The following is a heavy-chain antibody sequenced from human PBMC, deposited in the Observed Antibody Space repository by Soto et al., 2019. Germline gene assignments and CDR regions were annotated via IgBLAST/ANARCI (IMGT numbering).Heavy chain of an antibody. CDR1: GFTFYTYA. CDR3: AKAMVRGVYDGFDI. V-gene: IGHV3-23*01. CDR2: ISGSGGNT. J-gene: IGHJ3*02. D-gene: IGHD3-10*01. Sequence: EEQLLESGGGLVQPGGSLRLSCAASGFTFYTYAMTWVRQAPGKGLEWVSGISGSGGNTYYADSVQGRFIISRDNSKNPLHLQMNSLRAEDTAVYYCAKAMVRGVYDGFDIWGQGTMVTVSS.